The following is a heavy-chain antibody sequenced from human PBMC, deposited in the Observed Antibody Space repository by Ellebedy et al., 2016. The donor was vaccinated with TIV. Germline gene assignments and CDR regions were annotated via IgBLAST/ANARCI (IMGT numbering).Heavy chain of an antibody. D-gene: IGHD2-2*01. CDR1: GFTFSSYA. J-gene: IGHJ6*03. CDR3: AKDREDIVVVPASRPNYYMDV. CDR2: ISGSGGST. Sequence: GESLKISXAASGFTFSSYAMSWVRQAPGKGLEWVSAISGSGGSTYYADSVKGRFTISRDNSKNTLYLQMNSLRAEDTAVYYCAKDREDIVVVPASRPNYYMDVWGKGTTVTVSS. V-gene: IGHV3-23*01.